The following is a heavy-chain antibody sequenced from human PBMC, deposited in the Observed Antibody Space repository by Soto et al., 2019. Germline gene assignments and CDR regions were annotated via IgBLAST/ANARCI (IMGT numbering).Heavy chain of an antibody. D-gene: IGHD6-19*01. Sequence: VQLQESGPGLVKPSETLSLTCTVSGGSISSYYWSWIRQPPGKGLEWIGYIYYSGSTNYNPSLKSRVTISVATSKNPFSLKLRVVTAADTDVYYCSGHTVGGYSSGWVDYWGQGTLVTVSS. CDR1: GGSISSYY. CDR2: IYYSGST. J-gene: IGHJ4*02. CDR3: SGHTVGGYSSGWVDY. V-gene: IGHV4-59*08.